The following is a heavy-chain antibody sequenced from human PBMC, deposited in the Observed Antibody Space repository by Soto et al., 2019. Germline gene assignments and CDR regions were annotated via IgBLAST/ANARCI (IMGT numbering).Heavy chain of an antibody. Sequence: EVHLVESGGGLVQTGGSLRLSCAIFESTVSRDWMNWVRQAPGKGLEWVAHINQDGSEKYYVDSVKGRFTISRDNAKKSLYLQMSSLGPADRAMYYWLGGLGGDFWGQGTLVSVSS. CDR2: INQDGSEK. V-gene: IGHV3-7*01. CDR3: LGGLGGDF. J-gene: IGHJ4*02. CDR1: ESTVSRDW. D-gene: IGHD3-16*01.